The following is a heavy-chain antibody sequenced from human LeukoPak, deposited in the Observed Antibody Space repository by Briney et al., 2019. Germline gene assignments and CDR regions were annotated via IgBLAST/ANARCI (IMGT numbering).Heavy chain of an antibody. CDR2: IIPILGIA. J-gene: IGHJ4*02. D-gene: IGHD3-3*01. Sequence: SVKVSCKASGYTFTGYYMHWVRQAPGQGLEWMGRIIPILGIANYAQKFQGRVTITADKSTSTAYMELSSLRSEDTAVYYCARAGPSFGVVIPYYFDYWGQGTLVTVSP. CDR3: ARAGPSFGVVIPYYFDY. CDR1: GYTFTGYY. V-gene: IGHV1-69*04.